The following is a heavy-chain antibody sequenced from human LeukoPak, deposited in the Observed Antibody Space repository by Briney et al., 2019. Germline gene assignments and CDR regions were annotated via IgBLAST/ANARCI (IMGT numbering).Heavy chain of an antibody. CDR2: RFHSGST. CDR3: ARAPIMITFGGVIGRGAAFDY. D-gene: IGHD3-16*02. V-gene: IGHV4-30-2*01. CDR1: GGSISDGDHY. J-gene: IGHJ4*02. Sequence: SETLSLTCTVSGGSISDGDHYWSWIRQPPGKGLEWIGYRFHSGSTNYNPSLKSRVTISVDTSKNQFSLKLSSVTAADTAVYYCARAPIMITFGGVIGRGAAFDYWGQGTLVTVSS.